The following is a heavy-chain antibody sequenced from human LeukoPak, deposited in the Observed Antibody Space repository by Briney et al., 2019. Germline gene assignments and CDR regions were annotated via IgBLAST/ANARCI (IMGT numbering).Heavy chain of an antibody. CDR3: ARVDFWSGYYDY. J-gene: IGHJ4*02. V-gene: IGHV4-39*01. D-gene: IGHD3-3*01. Sequence: SETLSLTCTVSGGSIHNINYYWGWIRQPPGKGLEWIGSIYYSGSTYYNPSLKSRVTISVDTSKNQFSLKLSSVTAADTAVYYCARVDFWSGYYDYWGQGTLVTVSS. CDR1: GGSIHNINYY. CDR2: IYYSGST.